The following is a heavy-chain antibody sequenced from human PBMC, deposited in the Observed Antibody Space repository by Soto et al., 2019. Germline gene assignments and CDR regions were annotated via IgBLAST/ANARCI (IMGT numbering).Heavy chain of an antibody. CDR2: SSAYNGNT. Sequence: QVQLVQSGAEVKKPGASVKVSCKASGYTFTSYGISWVRQAPGQGLEWMGWSSAYNGNTNYAQKLQGRVTMTTDTATRTAYMELRSLRSDEAAGDYCAGDWETTVTTQPDYWGQGTLVTVSS. V-gene: IGHV1-18*01. CDR1: GYTFTSYG. J-gene: IGHJ4*02. CDR3: AGDWETTVTTQPDY. D-gene: IGHD4-17*01.